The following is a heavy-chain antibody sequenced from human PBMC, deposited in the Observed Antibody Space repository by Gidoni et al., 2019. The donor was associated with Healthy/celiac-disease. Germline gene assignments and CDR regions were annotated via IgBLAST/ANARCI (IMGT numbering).Heavy chain of an antibody. Sequence: EVQLLESGGGLVQPGGSLRPSCADSGFTLSRYAMSWVRQAPGKGLEWVSAISGSGGSTYYADSVKGRFTISRDNSKNTLYLQMNSLRAEDTAVYYCAKVNRGGAFDIWGQGTMVTVSS. CDR1: GFTLSRYA. CDR3: AKVNRGGAFDI. V-gene: IGHV3-23*01. D-gene: IGHD3-10*01. CDR2: ISGSGGST. J-gene: IGHJ3*02.